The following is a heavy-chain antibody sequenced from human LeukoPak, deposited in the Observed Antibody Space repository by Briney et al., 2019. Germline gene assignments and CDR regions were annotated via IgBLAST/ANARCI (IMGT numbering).Heavy chain of an antibody. V-gene: IGHV1-18*01. J-gene: IGHJ5*02. D-gene: IGHD4-23*01. CDR1: GYTFNSYG. CDR2: ISAYNGNT. CDR3: ARADYGDKFDP. Sequence: ASVKVSCKASGYTFNSYGISWVRQAPGQGLEWMGWISAYNGNTNYAQKLQGRVTMTTDTSTSTAYMELRSLRSDDTAVYYCARADYGDKFDPCGQATLVTVSS.